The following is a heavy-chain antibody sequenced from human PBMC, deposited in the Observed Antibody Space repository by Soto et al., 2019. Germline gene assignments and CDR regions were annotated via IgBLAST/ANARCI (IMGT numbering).Heavy chain of an antibody. Sequence: QVQLVQSGAEVKKPGASVKVSCKASGYTFTGYYMHWVRQAPGQGLEWMGWINPNSGGTNYAQKCQGRVTMTRDTSISTAYMELSRLRSDDTAVYYCARGPDYYYYGMDVWGQGTTVTVSS. V-gene: IGHV1-2*02. CDR3: ARGPDYYYYGMDV. CDR2: INPNSGGT. J-gene: IGHJ6*02. CDR1: GYTFTGYY.